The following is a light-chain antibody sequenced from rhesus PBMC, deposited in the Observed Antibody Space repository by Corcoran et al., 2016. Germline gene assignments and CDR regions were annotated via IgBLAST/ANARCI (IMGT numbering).Light chain of an antibody. CDR3: LQYHSSPWT. J-gene: IGKJ1*01. CDR2: KAF. V-gene: IGKV1-22*01. Sequence: DIQMTQSPSSLSASVGDTVTITCRASQSINNWLDWYQQKPGKAPKLRIYKAFLLQSGAPSSFSGSGAGTDYTLTINSLQPEDFATYYCLQYHSSPWTFGQGTKVEIK. CDR1: QSINNW.